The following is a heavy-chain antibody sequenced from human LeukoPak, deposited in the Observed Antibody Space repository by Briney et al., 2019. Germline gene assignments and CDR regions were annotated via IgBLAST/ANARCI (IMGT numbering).Heavy chain of an antibody. V-gene: IGHV4-4*07. D-gene: IGHD2/OR15-2a*01. Sequence: SETLSLTCTVSGGSISSYYWSWIRQPAGKGLEWIGRMYTSGNTNENLSLKNRITMSLDMSKNQFSLKLRSVTAADTAVYYCVREDSSTYHPFDYWGQGALVTVSS. J-gene: IGHJ4*02. CDR2: MYTSGNT. CDR1: GGSISSYY. CDR3: VREDSSTYHPFDY.